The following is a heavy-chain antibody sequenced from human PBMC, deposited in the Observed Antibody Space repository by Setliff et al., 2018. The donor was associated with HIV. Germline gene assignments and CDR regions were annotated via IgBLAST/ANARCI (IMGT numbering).Heavy chain of an antibody. CDR2: IDYSGTT. D-gene: IGHD3-3*01. CDR3: ARGNNDLESLDY. V-gene: IGHV4-39*02. J-gene: IGHJ4*02. Sequence: SETLSLTCTVSGGSISRSSYYWGWIRQPPGKWLDWIASIDYSGTTFYPSLKSRVRMSVDTSKNQFALKLTSVTAPDTAVYYCARGNNDLESLDYWGQGALVPVSS. CDR1: GGSISRSSYY.